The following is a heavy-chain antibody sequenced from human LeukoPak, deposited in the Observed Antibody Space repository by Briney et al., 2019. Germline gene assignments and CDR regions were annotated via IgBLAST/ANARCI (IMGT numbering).Heavy chain of an antibody. CDR1: GYTFNSYD. CDR2: MNPNSRNN. D-gene: IGHD6-6*01. CDR3: ARLPKYSRPLDY. Sequence: ASLKVSCKASGYTFNSYDINWVRQATGQGPEWMGGMNPNSRNNAYAQNFQGRVTMSGDTSISTAYMALSSLRSEDTAVYYCARLPKYSRPLDYWGQGPLVTVSS. J-gene: IGHJ4*02. V-gene: IGHV1-8*01.